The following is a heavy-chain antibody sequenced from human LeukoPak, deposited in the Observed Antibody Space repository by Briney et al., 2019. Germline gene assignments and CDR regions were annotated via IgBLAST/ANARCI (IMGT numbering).Heavy chain of an antibody. V-gene: IGHV3-9*01. CDR1: GFTFDDYA. D-gene: IGHD1-26*01. J-gene: IGHJ4*02. CDR3: AKDEGSYYSYYFDY. Sequence: GGSLRLSCAASGFTFDDYAMHWVRLAPGKGLEWVSGISWNSGTIGYADSVKGRFTISRDSAKNSLYLQMNSLRAEDTALYYCAKDEGSYYSYYFDYWSQGTLVTVSS. CDR2: ISWNSGTI.